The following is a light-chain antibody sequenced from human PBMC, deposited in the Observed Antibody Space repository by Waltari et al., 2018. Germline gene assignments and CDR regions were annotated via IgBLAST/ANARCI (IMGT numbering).Light chain of an antibody. CDR1: QSLLDSDGNTY. CDR2: RVS. V-gene: IGKV2-29*02. Sequence: DIVMTQTPLSLPVTPGGPASISCRSSQSLLDSDGNTYLYWYLQKPGQPPRLLIYRVSNRFSGVPDRFSGNGSDSDFTLTISRVEAEDVGVYYCMQALQTLTFGGGTKVEIK. J-gene: IGKJ4*01. CDR3: MQALQTLT.